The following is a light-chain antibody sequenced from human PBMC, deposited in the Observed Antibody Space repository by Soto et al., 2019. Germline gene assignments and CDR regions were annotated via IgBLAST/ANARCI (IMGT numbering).Light chain of an antibody. J-gene: IGKJ4*01. CDR1: QSVGTN. CDR2: KTS. V-gene: IGKV3-15*01. Sequence: EVVMTQSPATVSVSPGERTSLSCRARQSVGTNLGGYQQKPGQAPRLLISKTSTRATGFPARFSGSGSGTEFTLTISSLQSEDIAVYYCQQYANWPLTFGGETQVAIK. CDR3: QQYANWPLT.